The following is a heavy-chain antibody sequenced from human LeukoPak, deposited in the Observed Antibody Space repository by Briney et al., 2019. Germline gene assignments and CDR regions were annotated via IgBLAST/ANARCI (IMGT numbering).Heavy chain of an antibody. Sequence: SETLSLTCTVSGGSISSYYWSWIRQPAGKGLEWIGRIYTGGSTNYNPSLKSRVTMSVDTSKNQFSLKLSSVTAADTAVYYCARVTSDSSGYYYFDYWGQGTLVTVSS. D-gene: IGHD3-22*01. CDR3: ARVTSDSSGYYYFDY. CDR1: GGSISSYY. V-gene: IGHV4-4*07. J-gene: IGHJ4*02. CDR2: IYTGGST.